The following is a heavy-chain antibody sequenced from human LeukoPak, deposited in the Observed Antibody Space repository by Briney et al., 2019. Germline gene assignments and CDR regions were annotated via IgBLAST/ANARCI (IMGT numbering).Heavy chain of an antibody. J-gene: IGHJ1*01. D-gene: IGHD3-22*01. Sequence: SETLSLTCAVYGGSFSGYYWSWIRQPPGKGLEWIGEINHSGSTNHNPSLKSRVTISVDTSKNQFSLKLSSVTAADTAVYYCARGGVGYYYDSSGYRAGYFQHWGQGTLVTVSS. CDR2: INHSGST. V-gene: IGHV4-34*01. CDR3: ARGGVGYYYDSSGYRAGYFQH. CDR1: GGSFSGYY.